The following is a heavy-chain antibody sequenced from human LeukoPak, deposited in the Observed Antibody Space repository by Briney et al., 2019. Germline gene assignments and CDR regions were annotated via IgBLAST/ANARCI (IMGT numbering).Heavy chain of an antibody. V-gene: IGHV7-4-1*02. CDR1: GYTFTSYA. D-gene: IGHD3-10*01. J-gene: IGHJ6*03. CDR3: ARLPPRSKLLWFGENRVGYYYYMDV. Sequence: ASVKVSCKASGYTFTSYAMNWVRQAPGQGLEWMGWINTNTGNPTYAQGFTGRFVFSLDTSVSTAYLQISSLKAEDTAVYYCARLPPRSKLLWFGENRVGYYYYMDVWGKGTTVTVSS. CDR2: INTNTGNP.